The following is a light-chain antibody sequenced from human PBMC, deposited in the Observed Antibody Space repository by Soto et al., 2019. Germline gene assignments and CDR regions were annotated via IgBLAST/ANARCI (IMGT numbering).Light chain of an antibody. Sequence: QSALTQPASVSGSPGQSITISCTGTSSDVGSYNLVSWYQQHPGKGPKLMIYEGSKRPSGVSNRFSGSKSGNTASLTISGLQAEDEADYYCCSYAGSSTVFGTGTKLTVL. CDR3: CSYAGSSTV. CDR1: SSDVGSYNL. V-gene: IGLV2-23*01. J-gene: IGLJ1*01. CDR2: EGS.